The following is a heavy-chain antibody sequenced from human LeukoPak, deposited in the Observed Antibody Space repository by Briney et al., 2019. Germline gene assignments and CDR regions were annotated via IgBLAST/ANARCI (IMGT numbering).Heavy chain of an antibody. J-gene: IGHJ6*03. CDR2: INHSGST. CDR1: GGSFSGYY. V-gene: IGHV4-34*01. Sequence: SETLSLTCAVYGGSFSGYYWSWIRQPPGKGLEWIGEINHSGSTNYNPSLKSRVTISVDTSKNQFSLKLSSVTAADTAVYYCAREVSITIAVAGTWENYYYYMDVWGKGTTVTVSS. D-gene: IGHD6-19*01. CDR3: AREVSITIAVAGTWENYYYYMDV.